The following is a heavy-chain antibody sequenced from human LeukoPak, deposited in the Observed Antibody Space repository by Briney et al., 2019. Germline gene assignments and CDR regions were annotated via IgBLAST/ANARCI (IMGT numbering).Heavy chain of an antibody. CDR2: IYYSGST. CDR3: ARGGYYGSGNDFRFDP. J-gene: IGHJ5*02. V-gene: IGHV4-59*01. CDR1: GGSISSYY. D-gene: IGHD3-10*01. Sequence: SETLSLTCTVSGGSISSYYWSWIRQPPGKGLEWIGYIYYSGSTNYKPSLKSRVTISVDTSKGQFSLKLRSVTAADTAVYYCARGGYYGSGNDFRFDPWGQGTLVTVSS.